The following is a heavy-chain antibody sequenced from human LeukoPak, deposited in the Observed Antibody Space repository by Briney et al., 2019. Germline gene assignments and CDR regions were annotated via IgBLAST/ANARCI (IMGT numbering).Heavy chain of an antibody. Sequence: GGSLRLSCAASGFTVSSNYMNWVRQAPGKGLEWVSIIYSGGTTYYADSVKGRFTISRDNSKNTLYLQMNSLRAEDTAVYYCARSQYGPSLFDYWGQGTLVTVSS. J-gene: IGHJ4*02. CDR1: GFTVSSNY. D-gene: IGHD4-17*01. V-gene: IGHV3-53*01. CDR2: IYSGGTT. CDR3: ARSQYGPSLFDY.